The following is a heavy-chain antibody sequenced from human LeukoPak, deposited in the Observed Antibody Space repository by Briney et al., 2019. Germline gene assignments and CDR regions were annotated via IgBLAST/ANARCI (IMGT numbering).Heavy chain of an antibody. CDR3: AAGAALSDYYYGLDV. CDR1: GFSFDDYA. J-gene: IGHJ6*02. V-gene: IGHV3-9*01. Sequence: GGSLRLSCAASGFSFDDYAMHWVRQASGKGLEWVSGISWNSGSTGYADSVKGRFTISRDNAKNSLFLQMNSLRVEDTALYYCAAGAALSDYYYGLDVRGQGTTVTVSS. CDR2: ISWNSGST. D-gene: IGHD6-6*01.